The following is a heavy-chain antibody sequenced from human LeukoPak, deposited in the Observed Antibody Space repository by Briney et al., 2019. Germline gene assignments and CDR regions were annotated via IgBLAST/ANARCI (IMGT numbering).Heavy chain of an antibody. CDR1: GFTFSSYS. D-gene: IGHD5-12*01. CDR2: ISDSSSTI. V-gene: IGHV3-48*04. Sequence: GGSLRLSCAASGFTFSSYSMNWVRQAPGKGLEWVSYISDSSSTIYYADSVKGRFTISRDNAKNSLYLQMNSLTINDTAVYFCLSGYDLPYYWGQGTLVTVSS. CDR3: LSGYDLPYY. J-gene: IGHJ4*02.